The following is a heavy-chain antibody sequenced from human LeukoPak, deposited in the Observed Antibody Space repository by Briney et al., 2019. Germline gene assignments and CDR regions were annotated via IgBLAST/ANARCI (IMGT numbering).Heavy chain of an antibody. D-gene: IGHD3-9*01. CDR2: ISGSGGST. J-gene: IGHJ4*02. CDR3: AKDRGNYDILTGYYMSPNFDY. CDR1: GFTFSSYA. Sequence: PGGSLRLSCAASGFTFSSYAMSWVRQAPGKGLEWVSAISGSGGSTYYADSAKGRFTISRDNSKNTLDLQMNSLRAEDTAVYYCAKDRGNYDILTGYYMSPNFDYWGQGTLVTVSS. V-gene: IGHV3-23*01.